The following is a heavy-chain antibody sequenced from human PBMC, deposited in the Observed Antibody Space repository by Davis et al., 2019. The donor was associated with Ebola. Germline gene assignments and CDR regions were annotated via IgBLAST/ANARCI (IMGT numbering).Heavy chain of an antibody. J-gene: IGHJ6*02. Sequence: GESLKISCAASGFTFSSYGMHWVRQAPGKGLEWVAVISYDGSNKYYADSVKGRFTISRDNSKNTLYLQMNSLRAEDTAVYYCAKVARYSYGLSFNYYYGMDVWGQGTTVTVSS. CDR2: ISYDGSNK. CDR3: AKVARYSYGLSFNYYYGMDV. D-gene: IGHD5-18*01. CDR1: GFTFSSYG. V-gene: IGHV3-30*18.